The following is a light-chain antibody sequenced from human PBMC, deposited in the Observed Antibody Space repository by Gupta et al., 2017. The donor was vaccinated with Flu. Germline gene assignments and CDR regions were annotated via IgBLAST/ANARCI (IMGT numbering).Light chain of an antibody. CDR3: QQAYSFPRT. J-gene: IGKJ1*01. Sequence: DLQMTKSPSFKSASVGDRVTITCRASHYIDNWLGWYQQKPGKPPKLLIYGASTLRGEVPSRFSGSGSGTEFSLTITSLQSDDFATYYCQQAYSFPRTFGQGTKVDIK. V-gene: IGKV1-12*01. CDR1: HYIDNW. CDR2: GAS.